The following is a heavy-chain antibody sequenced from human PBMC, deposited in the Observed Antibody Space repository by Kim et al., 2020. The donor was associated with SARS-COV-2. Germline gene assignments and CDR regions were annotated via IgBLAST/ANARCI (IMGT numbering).Heavy chain of an antibody. CDR2: ISSSSSYI. CDR3: ARPGYYDILTGYYIHLDCAYYYGMDV. J-gene: IGHJ6*02. D-gene: IGHD3-9*01. CDR1: GFTFSSYS. V-gene: IGHV3-21*01. Sequence: GGSLRLSCAASGFTFSSYSMNWVRQAPGKGLEWVSSISSSSSYIYYADSVKGRFTISRDNAKNSLYLQMNSLRAEDTAVYYCARPGYYDILTGYYIHLDCAYYYGMDVWGQGTTVTVSS.